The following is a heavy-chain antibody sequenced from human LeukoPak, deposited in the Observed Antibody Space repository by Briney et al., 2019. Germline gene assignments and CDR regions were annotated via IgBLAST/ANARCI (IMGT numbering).Heavy chain of an antibody. V-gene: IGHV3-23*01. J-gene: IGHJ4*02. Sequence: GGSLRLSCAASGFTFRSYAMSWVRQARGKGLEWVSAISGSGGSTYYADSVKGRFTISRDNSKNTLYLQMNSLRAEDTAVYYCARAPRRFLEWLSPTYYYGSGRIDYWGQGTLVTVSS. CDR1: GFTFRSYA. D-gene: IGHD3-3*01. CDR2: ISGSGGST. CDR3: ARAPRRFLEWLSPTYYYGSGRIDY.